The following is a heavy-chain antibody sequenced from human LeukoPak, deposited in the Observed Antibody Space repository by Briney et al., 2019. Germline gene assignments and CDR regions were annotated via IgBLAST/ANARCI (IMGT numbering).Heavy chain of an antibody. V-gene: IGHV3-7*01. CDR3: ARDGGITMVRGARLDY. Sequence: PGGSLRLSCAASGFTFSSYWMSWVSQAPGKGLGWVANIKQDGSEKYYVDSVKGRFTISRDNAKNSLYLQMNSLRAEDTAVYYCARDGGITMVRGARLDYWGQGTLVTVSS. CDR2: IKQDGSEK. D-gene: IGHD3-10*01. J-gene: IGHJ4*02. CDR1: GFTFSSYW.